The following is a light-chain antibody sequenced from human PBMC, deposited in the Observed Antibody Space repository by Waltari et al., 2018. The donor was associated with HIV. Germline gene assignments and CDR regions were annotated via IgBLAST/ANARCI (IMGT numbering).Light chain of an antibody. V-gene: IGLV2-14*01. J-gene: IGLJ2*01. CDR1: TSDIGGYNH. Sequence: QSAPTQPASVSGSPGQSITISCTGTTSDIGGYNHVSWYQQHPDKAPKLVIYEVSNRPSGVSNRLSGSKSRNTASLTISGLQAEDEADYYCSSYTSSSTVVFGGGTKLTVL. CDR2: EVS. CDR3: SSYTSSSTVV.